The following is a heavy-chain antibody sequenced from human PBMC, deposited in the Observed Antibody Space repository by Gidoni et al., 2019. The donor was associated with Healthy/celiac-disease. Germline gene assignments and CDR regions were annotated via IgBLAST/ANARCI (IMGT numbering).Heavy chain of an antibody. V-gene: IGHV3-7*04. CDR1: GFPFCSSW. Sequence: EVQLVESGGGLVQPVGSLRLFCAASGFPFCSSWMSWGRQAPGKGLEWVANIRQDGSEKDYVDAVKGRFTISRDNAKNSLYLQMNSLRAEDTAVYYCARGYSSSWYRGYWYFDLWGRGTLVTVSS. D-gene: IGHD6-13*01. J-gene: IGHJ2*01. CDR3: ARGYSSSWYRGYWYFDL. CDR2: IRQDGSEK.